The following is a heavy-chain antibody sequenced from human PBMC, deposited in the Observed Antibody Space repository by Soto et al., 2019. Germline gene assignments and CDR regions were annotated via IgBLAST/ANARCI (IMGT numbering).Heavy chain of an antibody. J-gene: IGHJ5*02. Sequence: QAGGSLRLSCAASGFTFSSYAMSWVRQAPGKGLEWVSAISGSGGSTYYADSVKGRFTISRDNSKNTLYLQMNSLRAEDTAVYYCAKENTMIRGSLDGNYNWFDPWGQGTLVTVSS. D-gene: IGHD3-22*01. CDR3: AKENTMIRGSLDGNYNWFDP. CDR1: GFTFSSYA. CDR2: ISGSGGST. V-gene: IGHV3-23*01.